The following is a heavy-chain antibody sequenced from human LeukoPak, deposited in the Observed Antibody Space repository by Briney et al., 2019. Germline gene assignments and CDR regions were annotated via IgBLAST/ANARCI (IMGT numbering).Heavy chain of an antibody. CDR2: INHSGST. D-gene: IGHD6-19*01. Sequence: SETLSLTCAVYGGSFSGYYWSWIRQPPGKGLEWIGEINHSGSTNYNPSLKSRVTISVDTSKNQFSLKLSSVTAADTAVYYCARSPWLGTDYWGQGTLVTVSS. CDR3: ARSPWLGTDY. V-gene: IGHV4-34*01. J-gene: IGHJ4*02. CDR1: GGSFSGYY.